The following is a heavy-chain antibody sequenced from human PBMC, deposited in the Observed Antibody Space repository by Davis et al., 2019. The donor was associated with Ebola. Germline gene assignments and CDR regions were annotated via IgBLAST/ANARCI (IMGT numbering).Heavy chain of an antibody. CDR3: ARFGGVVIIPTYYYYGMDV. CDR1: GFTFSSYG. Sequence: GESLKISCAASGFTFSSYGMSWVRQAPGKGLEWVSAISGSGGSTYYADSVKGRFTISRDNSKNTLYLQMNSLRDEDTAVYYCARFGGVVIIPTYYYYGMDVWGQGTTVTVSS. J-gene: IGHJ6*02. D-gene: IGHD3-3*01. CDR2: ISGSGGST. V-gene: IGHV3-23*01.